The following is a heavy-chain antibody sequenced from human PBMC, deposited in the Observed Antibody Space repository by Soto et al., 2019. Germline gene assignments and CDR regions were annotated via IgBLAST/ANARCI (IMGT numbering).Heavy chain of an antibody. CDR1: GFTCDDYA. V-gene: IGHV3-9*01. CDR3: VKDESINWYSGHFRH. D-gene: IGHD6-13*01. CDR2: INWNSGSI. Sequence: EVQLVESGGGLVQPGRSLRLSCAASGFTCDDYAMHWVRQVPGKGLEWVSGINWNSGSIGYGDSVKGRFAISRDNAKNSLHLQMNSLSAEATAFYYCVKDESINWYSGHFRHWGQGTLVTVSS. J-gene: IGHJ1*01.